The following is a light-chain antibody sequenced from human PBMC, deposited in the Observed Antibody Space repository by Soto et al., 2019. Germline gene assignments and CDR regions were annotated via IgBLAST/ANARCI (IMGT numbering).Light chain of an antibody. CDR1: QSVSSN. J-gene: IGKJ1*01. Sequence: EILMSQSPVTLSVSPGERATLSCRASQSVSSNLAWYQQKPGQAPSLLIYGAFTRATGIPARFSGTGSGTEFTLTISCLQSEDFATYYCQQYYSYPPTFSQGTKVDI. V-gene: IGKV3-15*01. CDR2: GAF. CDR3: QQYYSYPPT.